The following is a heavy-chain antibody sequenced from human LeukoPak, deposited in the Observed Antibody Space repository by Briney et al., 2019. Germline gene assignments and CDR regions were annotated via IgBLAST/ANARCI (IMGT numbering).Heavy chain of an antibody. D-gene: IGHD1-26*01. CDR1: GFTYSSYG. V-gene: IGHV3-23*01. J-gene: IGHJ3*02. CDR3: AKGSREWELLDAFDI. CDR2: ISGSGSRT. Sequence: GGSLRLSCTASGFTYSSYGMTWVRQAPGKGLEWVSGISGSGSRTDYADSVKGRFTISRDNAKNTLYLQRNSLRAEDTAAYYCAKGSREWELLDAFDIWGQGTMVTVSS.